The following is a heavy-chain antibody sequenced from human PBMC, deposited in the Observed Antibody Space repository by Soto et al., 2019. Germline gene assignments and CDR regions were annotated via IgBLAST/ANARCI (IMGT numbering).Heavy chain of an antibody. CDR1: GFDFEKFP. CDR2: MSGSGASI. V-gene: IGHV3-23*04. J-gene: IGHJ6*04. CDR3: ARDNWNGAYYGLDV. D-gene: IGHD1-20*01. Sequence: EVQLVESGGKVIQPGGSLRLTCTTAGFDFEKFPMSWVRQAPGKGLEWVSSMSGSGASIYYADSVKGRFTISRDKSKKTLYLQMNSLRAEDTAVYWCARDNWNGAYYGLDVWGKGTTVTVSA.